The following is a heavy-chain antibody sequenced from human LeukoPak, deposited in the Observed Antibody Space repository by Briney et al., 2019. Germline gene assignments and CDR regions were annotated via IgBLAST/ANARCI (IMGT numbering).Heavy chain of an antibody. CDR2: ISGSGST. J-gene: IGHJ4*02. Sequence: PSETLSLTCAVSGGSISGYYWSWIRQPAGKGLEWMGRISGSGSTDYDPSLKGRVTMSVDTSKNQFSLKLNSVTAADTAVYYCAREGRSSTPGYWGQGTLVTVSS. CDR1: GGSISGYY. CDR3: AREGRSSTPGY. D-gene: IGHD2-15*01. V-gene: IGHV4-4*07.